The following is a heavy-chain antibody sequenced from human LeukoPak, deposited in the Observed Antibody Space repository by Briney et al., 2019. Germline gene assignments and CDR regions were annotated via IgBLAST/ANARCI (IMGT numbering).Heavy chain of an antibody. CDR3: ARAYSSSWYMNWFDP. J-gene: IGHJ5*02. V-gene: IGHV4-38-2*02. D-gene: IGHD6-13*01. CDR1: GYSISSGYY. CDR2: IYHSGST. Sequence: SETLSLTCTVSGYSISSGYYWGWIRQPPGKGLEWIATIYHSGSTYYNPSLKSRVTISVDTSKNQFSLKLSSVTAADTAVYYCARAYSSSWYMNWFDPWGQGTLVTVS.